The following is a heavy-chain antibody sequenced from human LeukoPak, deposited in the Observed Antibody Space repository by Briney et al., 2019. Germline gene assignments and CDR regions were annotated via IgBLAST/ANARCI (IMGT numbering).Heavy chain of an antibody. CDR3: VSFYETY. CDR2: INSDGSWT. V-gene: IGHV3-74*01. J-gene: IGHJ4*02. D-gene: IGHD2/OR15-2a*01. CDR1: GNYW. Sequence: GGSLRLSCAASGNYWMHWVRQAPGKGLVWVSHINSDGSWTSYADSVKGRFTISKDNAENTMYLQMNSLRAEDTAVYYCVSFYETYWGRGTLVTVSS.